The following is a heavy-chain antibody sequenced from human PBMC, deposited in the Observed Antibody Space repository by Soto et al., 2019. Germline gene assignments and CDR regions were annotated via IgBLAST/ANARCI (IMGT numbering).Heavy chain of an antibody. Sequence: ASVKVSCKASGGTFSSYTISWVRQAPGQGLEWMGRITPILGIANYAQKFQGRVTITADKSTSTAYMELRSLRSDDTAVYYCARDGFMVRGVGDYWGQGTLVTVSS. CDR3: ARDGFMVRGVGDY. V-gene: IGHV1-69*04. J-gene: IGHJ4*02. D-gene: IGHD3-10*01. CDR2: ITPILGIA. CDR1: GGTFSSYT.